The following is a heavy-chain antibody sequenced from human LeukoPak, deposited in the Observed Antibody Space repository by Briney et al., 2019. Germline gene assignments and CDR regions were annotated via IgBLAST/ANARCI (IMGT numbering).Heavy chain of an antibody. Sequence: SETLSLTCTVSGGSISSYYWSWIRQPAGKGLEWIGRIYTSGSTNYNPSLKSRVTMSVDTSKNQFSLKLSSMTAADTAVYYCAREDANWGDFDSWGQGTLVTVSS. CDR2: IYTSGST. CDR1: GGSISSYY. CDR3: AREDANWGDFDS. J-gene: IGHJ4*02. V-gene: IGHV4-4*07. D-gene: IGHD7-27*01.